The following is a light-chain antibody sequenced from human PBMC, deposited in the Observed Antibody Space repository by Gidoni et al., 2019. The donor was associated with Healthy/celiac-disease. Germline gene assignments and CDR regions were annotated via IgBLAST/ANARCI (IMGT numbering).Light chain of an antibody. Sequence: EIVLTQSPATLSLSPGERATLPCRASQSVSRYLAWYQQRPGQAPRLLIYDASNRATGIPARFSGSGSGTDFTLTISSLEPEDFAVYYCQQRVNWPPTFGHGTKVEIK. CDR3: QQRVNWPPT. V-gene: IGKV3-11*01. CDR1: QSVSRY. CDR2: DAS. J-gene: IGKJ1*01.